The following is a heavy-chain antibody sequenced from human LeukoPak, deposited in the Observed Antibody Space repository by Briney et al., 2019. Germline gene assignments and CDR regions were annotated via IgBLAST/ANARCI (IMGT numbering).Heavy chain of an antibody. CDR3: ASRVGRIYDFWSGGLDPYYYYMDV. D-gene: IGHD3-3*01. Sequence: SETLSLTCTVSGGSISSSSYYWGWLRQPPGTGLEGIGSIYYSGSTYYNPSLKSRVTISVDTSKNQFSLKLSSVTAADTAVYYCASRVGRIYDFWSGGLDPYYYYMDVWGKGTTVTVSS. J-gene: IGHJ6*03. CDR2: IYYSGST. V-gene: IGHV4-39*01. CDR1: GGSISSSSYY.